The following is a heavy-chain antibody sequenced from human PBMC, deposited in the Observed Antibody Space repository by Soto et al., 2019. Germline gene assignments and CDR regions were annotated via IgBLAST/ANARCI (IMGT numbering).Heavy chain of an antibody. Sequence: SETLSLTCAVSGTSISSTFWWTWVRQPPGKGLEWIGEIYHSGSTKYNPSLKSRVTISVDKSNNRFSLELRAVTAADTAVYYCARSQTTVTSYDYWGQGTLVTVSS. D-gene: IGHD4-17*01. CDR1: GTSISSTFW. J-gene: IGHJ4*02. V-gene: IGHV4-4*02. CDR3: ARSQTTVTSYDY. CDR2: IYHSGST.